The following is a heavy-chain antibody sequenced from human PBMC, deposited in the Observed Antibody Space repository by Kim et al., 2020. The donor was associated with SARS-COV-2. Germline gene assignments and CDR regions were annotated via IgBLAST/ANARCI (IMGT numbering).Heavy chain of an antibody. Sequence: GGSLRLSCAASGFTFGDYGMHWVRQAPGKGLEWVSGISCNRGNIDYADSVKGRFTISRDKTKNSLYLQMNSLRAEDTALYYCAKDMRSGTNYSFDYWGPGTLVTVSS. D-gene: IGHD2-2*01. CDR3: AKDMRSGTNYSFDY. CDR1: GFTFGDYG. CDR2: ISCNRGNI. V-gene: IGHV3-9*01. J-gene: IGHJ4*02.